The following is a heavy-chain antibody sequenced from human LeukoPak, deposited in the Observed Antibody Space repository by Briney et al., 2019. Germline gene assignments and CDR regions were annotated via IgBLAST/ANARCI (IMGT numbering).Heavy chain of an antibody. Sequence: SETLSLTCTVSGGSISSSSYYWGWIRQPPGKGLEWIGSIYYSGSTHYNPSLKSRVTISVDTSKNQFSLRLSSVTAADTAVYYCARRPYTSGRYYYFDYWGKGTLVTVSS. CDR3: ARRPYTSGRYYYFDY. V-gene: IGHV4-39*01. CDR2: IYYSGST. CDR1: GGSISSSSYY. D-gene: IGHD6-19*01. J-gene: IGHJ4*02.